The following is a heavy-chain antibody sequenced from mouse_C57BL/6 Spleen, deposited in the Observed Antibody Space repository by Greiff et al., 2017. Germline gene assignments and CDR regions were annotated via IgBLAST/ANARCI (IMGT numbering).Heavy chain of an antibody. CDR1: GYTFTSYW. D-gene: IGHD2-2*01. J-gene: IGHJ4*01. CDR3: AMVTTDYAMEY. V-gene: IGHV1-5*01. CDR2: IYPGNSDT. Sequence: VQLQQSGTVLARPGASVKMSCKTSGYTFTSYWMHWVKQRPGQGLEWIGAIYPGNSDTSYNQKFKGKAKLTAVTSASTAYMDLSSLTNEDSAVYYCAMVTTDYAMEYWGQGTSVTVSS.